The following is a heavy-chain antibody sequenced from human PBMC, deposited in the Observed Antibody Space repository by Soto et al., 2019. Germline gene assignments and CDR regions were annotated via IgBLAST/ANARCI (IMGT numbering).Heavy chain of an antibody. CDR2: ISYDGSNK. V-gene: IGHV3-30*18. CDR1: GFTFSSYG. Sequence: QVQLVESGGGVVQPGRSLRLSCAASGFTFSSYGMHWVRQAPGKGLEWVAVISYDGSNKYYADSVKGRFTISRDNSKNTLYLQMNRLRAEDTAVYYCAKDLVRVVVPAAILTDYYYGMDVWGQGTTVTVSS. D-gene: IGHD2-2*01. CDR3: AKDLVRVVVPAAILTDYYYGMDV. J-gene: IGHJ6*02.